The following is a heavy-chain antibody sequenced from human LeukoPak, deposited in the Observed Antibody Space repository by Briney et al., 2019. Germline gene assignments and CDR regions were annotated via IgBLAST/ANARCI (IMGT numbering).Heavy chain of an antibody. D-gene: IGHD2-2*01. V-gene: IGHV1-2*02. CDR1: GYTFTGYY. J-gene: IGHJ5*02. Sequence: AASVKVSCKASGYTFTGYYMHWVRQAPGQGLEWMGWINPNSGGTNYAQKFQGRVTMTRDTSISTAYMELSRLRSDDTAVYYCAREILVCSSTSCPGWFDPWGQGTLVTVSS. CDR2: INPNSGGT. CDR3: AREILVCSSTSCPGWFDP.